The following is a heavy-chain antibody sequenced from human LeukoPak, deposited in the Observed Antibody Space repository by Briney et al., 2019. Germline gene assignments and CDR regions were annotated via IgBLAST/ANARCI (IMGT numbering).Heavy chain of an antibody. J-gene: IGHJ4*02. Sequence: KTGGSLRLSCAASGFTFSDYYMSWIRQAPGKGLERVSYISSGSSYTNYADSVKGRFTISRDNAKNSLCLQMNSLRAEDTAVYYCARSGSYLTHYFDYWGQGTLVTVSS. D-gene: IGHD1-26*01. CDR2: ISSGSSYT. CDR1: GFTFSDYY. CDR3: ARSGSYLTHYFDY. V-gene: IGHV3-11*03.